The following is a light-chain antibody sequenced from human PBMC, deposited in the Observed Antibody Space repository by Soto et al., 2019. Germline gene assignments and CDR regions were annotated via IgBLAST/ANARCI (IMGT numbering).Light chain of an antibody. Sequence: DVVMTQSPLSLPVSLGQPASISCRSSQSLVYSDGNTYLNWFQQRPGQSPRRLIYKVSNRDSGVPDRFSGSGSGIDFTLKISSLQSEDFAVYYCQQYNNWPWTFGQGTKVDIK. CDR1: QSLVYSDGNTY. J-gene: IGKJ1*01. CDR2: KVS. V-gene: IGKV2-30*01. CDR3: QQYNNWPWT.